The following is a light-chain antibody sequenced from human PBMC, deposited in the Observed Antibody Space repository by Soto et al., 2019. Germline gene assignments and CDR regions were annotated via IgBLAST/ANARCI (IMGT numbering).Light chain of an antibody. CDR1: QSVSTY. CDR3: QQYGSSPMYT. Sequence: EIVLTQSPGTLSLSPGERATLCCRASQSVSTYLAWYHQKSGQAPRLLIYGASSRAAGIPDRFSGSGSGTDFTLTISRLEPEDIAVYYCQQYGSSPMYTFGQGTKLEIK. V-gene: IGKV3-20*01. CDR2: GAS. J-gene: IGKJ2*01.